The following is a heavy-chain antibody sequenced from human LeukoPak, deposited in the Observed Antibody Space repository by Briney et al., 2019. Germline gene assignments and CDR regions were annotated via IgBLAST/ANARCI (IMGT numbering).Heavy chain of an antibody. CDR2: IYYSGST. CDR1: GGSISSYY. D-gene: IGHD3-10*01. J-gene: IGHJ6*01. V-gene: IGHV4-59*01. Sequence: SETLSLTCTVSGGSISSYYWSWIRQPPGKGLEWIGYIYYSGSTNYNPPLKSRVTISVDTSKNQLSLKLSSVTAADTAVYYCARERFGEFEPLDVWGKGTTVSVCS. CDR3: ARERFGEFEPLDV.